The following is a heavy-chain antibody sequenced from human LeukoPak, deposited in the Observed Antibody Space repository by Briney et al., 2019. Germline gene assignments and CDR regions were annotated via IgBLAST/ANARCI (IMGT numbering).Heavy chain of an antibody. Sequence: SETLSLTCTVSGGSISSSSYYWTWIRQTPGKGLEWIGDLYYTGSTNYNPSLKSRVTISVEVSKNQFSLKLRSVTAADTAVYYCARGRSVAELNHYYMDVWGKGTTVTISS. CDR3: ARGRSVAELNHYYMDV. CDR1: GGSISSSSYY. D-gene: IGHD6-19*01. V-gene: IGHV4-61*01. CDR2: LYYTGST. J-gene: IGHJ6*03.